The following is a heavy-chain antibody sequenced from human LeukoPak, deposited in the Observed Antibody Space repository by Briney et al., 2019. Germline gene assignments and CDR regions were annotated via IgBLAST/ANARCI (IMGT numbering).Heavy chain of an antibody. CDR2: ISAYNGNT. V-gene: IGHV1-18*04. CDR3: ARGITMVRGVMKFDY. Sequence: ASVKVSCKASGYTFTGYYMHWVRQAPGQGLEWMGWISAYNGNTNYAQKLQGRVTMTTDTSTSTAYMELRSLRSDDTAVYYCARGITMVRGVMKFDYWGQGTLVTVSS. J-gene: IGHJ4*02. D-gene: IGHD3-10*01. CDR1: GYTFTGYY.